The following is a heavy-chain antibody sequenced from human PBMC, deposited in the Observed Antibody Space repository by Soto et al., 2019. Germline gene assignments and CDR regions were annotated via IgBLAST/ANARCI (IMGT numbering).Heavy chain of an antibody. CDR1: GGSISSGGYY. J-gene: IGHJ6*02. CDR3: TRALPGAKWNYNGMDV. D-gene: IGHD1-7*01. CDR2: IYYTGST. V-gene: IGHV4-31*03. Sequence: SETLSLTYTVSGGSISSGGYYWSWIRQHPGKGLEWIGYIYYTGSTYYNPSLKSRITMSVDTSTNQFSLKLSTVTAADTAVYFCTRALPGAKWNYNGMDVWGQGTTVTVSS.